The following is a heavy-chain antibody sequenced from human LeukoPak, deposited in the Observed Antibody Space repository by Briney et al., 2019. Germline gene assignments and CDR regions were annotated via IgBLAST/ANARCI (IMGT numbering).Heavy chain of an antibody. CDR2: INPYNGDT. J-gene: IGHJ3*02. D-gene: IGHD3-22*01. V-gene: IGHV1-18*01. CDR3: ASPMIVPRIDAFDI. Sequence: GASVKVSCKASAYTFTTYGISWVRQAPGQGLEWMGWINPYNGDTNYAQKLQGRVTMTTDTSTSTAYMELRSLRSDDTAVYYCASPMIVPRIDAFDIWGQGTMVTVSS. CDR1: AYTFTTYG.